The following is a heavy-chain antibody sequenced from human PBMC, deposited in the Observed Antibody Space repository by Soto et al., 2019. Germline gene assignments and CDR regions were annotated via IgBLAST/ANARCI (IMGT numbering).Heavy chain of an antibody. V-gene: IGHV3-23*01. D-gene: IGHD1-1*01. CDR1: GFIFSDYS. J-gene: IGHJ4*02. CDR2: ISGRGGST. Sequence: EVQLLESGGGLVLPGGSLRLSCAASGFIFSDYSMSWVRQAPGKGLEWVSGISGRGGSTYYADSVKGRFTISRDSSRNTLFLQMNSLRAEDTALYFFSRSSGDTWEQYYFDYWGQGTLVPVSS. CDR3: SRSSGDTWEQYYFDY.